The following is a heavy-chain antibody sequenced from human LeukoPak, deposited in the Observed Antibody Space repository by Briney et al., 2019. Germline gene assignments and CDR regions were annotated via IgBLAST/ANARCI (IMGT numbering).Heavy chain of an antibody. CDR2: IYSSGST. V-gene: IGHV4-4*07. Sequence: SETLSLTCTVSGGFFSRYYWSWIRQPAGRGLEWIGRIYSSGSTNYNPSLKSRVTMSVDTSKDQFSLKLRSVTAADTAVYYCARGYYYILTGLDYYHYGMDVWGQGTTVIVSS. D-gene: IGHD3-9*01. CDR3: ARGYYYILTGLDYYHYGMDV. CDR1: GGFFSRYY. J-gene: IGHJ6*02.